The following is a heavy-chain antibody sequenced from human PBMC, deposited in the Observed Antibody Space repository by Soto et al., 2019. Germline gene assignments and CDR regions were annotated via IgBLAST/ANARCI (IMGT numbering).Heavy chain of an antibody. D-gene: IGHD1-1*01. CDR3: ARVERGTATTVVDAFDI. Sequence: QVQLQQWGAGLLKPSETLSLTCAVYGGSVSSGSYYWSWIRQPPGKGLEWIGEMSHSGGTHFNPCLKSRVTISVDTAKNQFSLKMSSVTAADTALYYCARVERGTATTVVDAFDIWGPGTMVTVSS. V-gene: IGHV4-34*01. CDR2: MSHSGGT. CDR1: GGSVSSGSYY. J-gene: IGHJ3*02.